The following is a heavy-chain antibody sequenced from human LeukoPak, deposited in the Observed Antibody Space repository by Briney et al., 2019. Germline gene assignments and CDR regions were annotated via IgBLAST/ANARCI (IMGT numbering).Heavy chain of an antibody. CDR1: GFTVSSNY. V-gene: IGHV3-53*04. CDR3: ASYYYDSSGYFRNY. J-gene: IGHJ4*02. D-gene: IGHD3-22*01. Sequence: GSLRLSCAASGFTVSSNYMSWVRQAPGKGLEWVSVIYSGGSTYYADSVKGRFTISRHNSKNTLSLQMNSLRAEDTAVYYCASYYYDSSGYFRNYWGQGTLVTVSS. CDR2: IYSGGST.